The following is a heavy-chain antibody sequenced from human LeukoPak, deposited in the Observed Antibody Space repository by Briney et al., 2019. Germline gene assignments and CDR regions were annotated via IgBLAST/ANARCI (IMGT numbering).Heavy chain of an antibody. D-gene: IGHD3-10*01. CDR1: GGSISSYY. CDR2: IYYSGST. V-gene: IGHV4-59*01. Sequence: KPSETLSLTCTVSGGSISSYYWSWIRQPPGKGLEWIGYIYYSGSTNYNPSLKSRATISVDTSKNQFSLKLSSVTAADTAVYYCARQHSGSYYRIDYWGQGTLVTVSS. CDR3: ARQHSGSYYRIDY. J-gene: IGHJ4*02.